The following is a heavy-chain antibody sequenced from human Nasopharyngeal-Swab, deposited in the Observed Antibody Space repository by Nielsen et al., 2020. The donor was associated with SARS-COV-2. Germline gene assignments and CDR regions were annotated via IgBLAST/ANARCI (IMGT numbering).Heavy chain of an antibody. V-gene: IGHV3-48*03. D-gene: IGHD4-17*01. Sequence: GESLKISCAASGFTFSSYEMNWVRQAPGKGLEWLSYISSSGTTIYYADSVKGRFTISRDNSKNSLYLQMNSLRTEDTALYYCAKDIRGIYGDYYFDYWGQGTLVTVSS. CDR1: GFTFSSYE. J-gene: IGHJ4*02. CDR3: AKDIRGIYGDYYFDY. CDR2: ISSSGTTI.